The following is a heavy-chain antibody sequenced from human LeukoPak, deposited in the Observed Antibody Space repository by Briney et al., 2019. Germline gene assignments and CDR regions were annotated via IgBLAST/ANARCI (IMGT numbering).Heavy chain of an antibody. CDR1: GFTFSSYA. Sequence: PGRSLRLSCAASGFTFSSYAMHWVRQAPGKGLEWVAVISYDGSNKYYADSVKGRFTISRDNSKNTPYLQMNSLRAEDTAVYYCAREKVVQYYFDYWGQGTLVTVSS. J-gene: IGHJ4*02. D-gene: IGHD2-2*01. CDR3: AREKVVQYYFDY. CDR2: ISYDGSNK. V-gene: IGHV3-30*01.